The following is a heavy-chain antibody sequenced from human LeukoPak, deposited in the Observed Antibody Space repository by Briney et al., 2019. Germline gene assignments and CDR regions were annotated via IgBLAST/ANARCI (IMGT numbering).Heavy chain of an antibody. Sequence: SETLSLTCTVFGGSVSSGSYYWSWIRQPPGKGLEWIGYIYYSGSTNYNPSLKSRVTISVDTSKNQFSLKLSSVTAADTAVYYCARDRGSDGYYYYGMDVWGQGTTVTVSS. CDR3: ARDRGSDGYYYYGMDV. D-gene: IGHD3-10*01. V-gene: IGHV4-61*01. J-gene: IGHJ6*02. CDR1: GGSVSSGSYY. CDR2: IYYSGST.